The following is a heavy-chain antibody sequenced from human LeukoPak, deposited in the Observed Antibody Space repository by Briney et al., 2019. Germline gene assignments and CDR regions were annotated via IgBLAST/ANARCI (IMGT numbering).Heavy chain of an antibody. Sequence: GGSLRLSCAASGFTFSSYWISWVRQAPGKGLEWVANIKQDGSEKYYVDSVKGRFTISRDNAKNSLYLQMNSLRAEDTAVYYCARDSSSWYSLDYWGQGTLVTVSS. CDR3: ARDSSSWYSLDY. CDR1: GFTFSSYW. V-gene: IGHV3-7*01. D-gene: IGHD6-13*01. J-gene: IGHJ4*02. CDR2: IKQDGSEK.